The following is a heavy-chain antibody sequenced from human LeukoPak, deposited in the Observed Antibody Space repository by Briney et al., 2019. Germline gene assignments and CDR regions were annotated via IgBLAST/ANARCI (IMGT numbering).Heavy chain of an antibody. Sequence: ASVKVSCKASGYTFTTYGSSWVRQAPGQGLEWMGWINTYNGNTNYAQNLQGRVTMTTDTSTSTAYMELRSLRSDDTAVYYCARDLRVVGATLDYWGQGTLVTVSS. CDR2: INTYNGNT. V-gene: IGHV1-18*01. J-gene: IGHJ4*02. D-gene: IGHD1-26*01. CDR1: GYTFTTYG. CDR3: ARDLRVVGATLDY.